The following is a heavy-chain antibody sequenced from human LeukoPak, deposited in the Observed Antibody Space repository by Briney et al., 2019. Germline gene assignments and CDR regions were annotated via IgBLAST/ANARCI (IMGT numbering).Heavy chain of an antibody. Sequence: PGGSLRLSCAASGFTFSSYSMNWVRQAPGKGLEWVANIKQDGSEKYYVDPVKGRFTISRDNAKNSLYLQMNSLRAEDTAVYYCARRMVYARGYYYYYYMDVWGKGTTVTVSS. CDR2: IKQDGSEK. CDR3: ARRMVYARGYYYYYYMDV. V-gene: IGHV3-7*01. CDR1: GFTFSSYS. D-gene: IGHD2-8*01. J-gene: IGHJ6*03.